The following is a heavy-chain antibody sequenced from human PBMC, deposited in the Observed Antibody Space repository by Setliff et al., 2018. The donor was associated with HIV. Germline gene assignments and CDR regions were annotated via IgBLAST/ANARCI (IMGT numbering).Heavy chain of an antibody. Sequence: GESLRLSCAASGFTLSTYVMHWVRQAPGKGLEWVAVVYHDANNKYYADSVRGRFTISRDNSNNTLFLQMNNVRAEDTAVYYCAKDRYCSGGGCFSGNGFDIWGQGTMVTVSS. CDR2: VYHDANNK. CDR3: AKDRYCSGGGCFSGNGFDI. J-gene: IGHJ3*02. D-gene: IGHD2-15*01. CDR1: GFTLSTYV. V-gene: IGHV3-33*06.